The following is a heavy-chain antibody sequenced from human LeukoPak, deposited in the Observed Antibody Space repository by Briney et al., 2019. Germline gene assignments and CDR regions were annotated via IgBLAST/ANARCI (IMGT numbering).Heavy chain of an antibody. V-gene: IGHV3-43*01. J-gene: IGHJ5*02. Sequence: GGSLRLSCAASGFTFDDYTMHWVRQAPGKGLEWVSLISWDGGSTYYADSVKGRFTISRDNSKNSLYLQMNSLRTEDTALYYCAKAPYSSSWYSPLVFDPWGQGTLVTVSS. CDR3: AKAPYSSSWYSPLVFDP. CDR1: GFTFDDYT. CDR2: ISWDGGST. D-gene: IGHD6-13*01.